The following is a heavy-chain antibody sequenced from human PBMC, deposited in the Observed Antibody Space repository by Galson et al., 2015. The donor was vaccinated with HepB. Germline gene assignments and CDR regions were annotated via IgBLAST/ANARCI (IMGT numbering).Heavy chain of an antibody. J-gene: IGHJ6*02. V-gene: IGHV3-30*04. CDR2: ISYDGSNK. CDR3: AKDKQWLSYYYYGIDV. Sequence: SLRLSCAASGFTFSSYAMHWVRQAPGKGLEWVAVISYDGSNKYYADSVKGRSTISRDNSKNTLYLQMNSLRAEDTAVYYCAKDKQWLSYYYYGIDVWGQGTTVTVSS. CDR1: GFTFSSYA. D-gene: IGHD6-19*01.